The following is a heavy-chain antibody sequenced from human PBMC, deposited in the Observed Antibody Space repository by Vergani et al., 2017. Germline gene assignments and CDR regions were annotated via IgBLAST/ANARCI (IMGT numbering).Heavy chain of an antibody. CDR3: ARDIGDLGESNENWFDP. D-gene: IGHD3-10*01. J-gene: IGHJ5*02. CDR1: GYSISSGYY. V-gene: IGHV4-38-2*02. CDR2: IYHSGST. Sequence: QVQLQESGPGLVKPSETLSLTCTVSGYSISSGYYWGWIRQPPGKGLEWIGSIYHSGSTYYNPSLKSRVTISVDTSKNQFSLKLSSVTAADTAVYYSARDIGDLGESNENWFDPWGQGTLVTVSS.